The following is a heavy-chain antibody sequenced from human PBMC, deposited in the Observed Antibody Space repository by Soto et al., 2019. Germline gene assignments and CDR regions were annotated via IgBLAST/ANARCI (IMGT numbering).Heavy chain of an antibody. Sequence: QVQLQQWGAGLLKPSETLSLTCAVYGGSFSGYYWSWIRQPPGKGLNWIGEINHSGSTNYNPSLKSRXTIXVXKSKNQFSLKLSSVTAADTAVYYCARGRWLRSSFDYWGQGTLVTVSS. CDR1: GGSFSGYY. CDR2: INHSGST. J-gene: IGHJ4*02. CDR3: ARGRWLRSSFDY. D-gene: IGHD5-12*01. V-gene: IGHV4-34*01.